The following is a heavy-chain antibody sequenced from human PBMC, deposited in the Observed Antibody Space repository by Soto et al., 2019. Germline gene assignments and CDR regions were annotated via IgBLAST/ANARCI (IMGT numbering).Heavy chain of an antibody. CDR3: VSARSQGY. Sequence: QVQLQQWGAGLLKPSETLSLTCAVYGGSFSSYYWSWIRQPPGKGLQWIGEITHSGSTNSNSSLKSRVTISVDTSQNQFSLKLSSVTAADTAVYYCVSARSQGYWGQGTLVTVPS. CDR2: ITHSGST. CDR1: GGSFSSYY. D-gene: IGHD4-17*01. V-gene: IGHV4-34*01. J-gene: IGHJ4*02.